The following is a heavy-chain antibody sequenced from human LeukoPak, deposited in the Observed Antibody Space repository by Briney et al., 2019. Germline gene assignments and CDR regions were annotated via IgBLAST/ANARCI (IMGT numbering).Heavy chain of an antibody. D-gene: IGHD3-10*01. CDR3: AREGKWFRSYYYYMDV. CDR2: IYSSGST. CDR1: GVSINDYY. V-gene: IGHV4-4*07. J-gene: IGHJ6*03. Sequence: SETLSLTCNVSGVSINDYYWSWIRPSAGKGLECLGRIYSSGSTNDNPSFKRRVTMSVDTSANQVSLKLLSVTAADTGVYFCAREGKWFRSYYYYMDVWGEGTMVTVSS.